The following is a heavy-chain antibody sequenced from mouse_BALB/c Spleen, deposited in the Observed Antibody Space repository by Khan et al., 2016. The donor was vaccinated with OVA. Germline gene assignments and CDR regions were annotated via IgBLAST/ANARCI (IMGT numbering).Heavy chain of an antibody. D-gene: IGHD3-3*01. Sequence: EVELVESGGGLVQPGGSRKLSCAASGFTFSDYGLAWVRQAPGKGPEWVAFISSLAYSIYYADTVTGRFTISGENAKNTPYLEMSSLTSEDTAMYYCARSWAGDYWGQGTSVTVSS. CDR3: ARSWAGDY. J-gene: IGHJ4*01. CDR1: GFTFSDYG. V-gene: IGHV5-15*02. CDR2: ISSLAYSI.